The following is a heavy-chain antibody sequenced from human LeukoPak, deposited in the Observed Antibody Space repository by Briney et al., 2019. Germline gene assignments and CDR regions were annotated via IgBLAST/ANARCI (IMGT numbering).Heavy chain of an antibody. J-gene: IGHJ4*02. V-gene: IGHV1-18*01. CDR2: INAYNGNT. D-gene: IGHD3-10*01. CDR1: GYTFTSYG. CDR3: ARDYGAGSYGDY. Sequence: GASVKVSCKASGYTFTSYGISWVRQAPGQGLEWMGWINAYNGNTNYAQKFRGRVTMTTDTSASTGYMELRSLRSDDTAIYYCARDYGAGSYGDYWGQGTLVTVSS.